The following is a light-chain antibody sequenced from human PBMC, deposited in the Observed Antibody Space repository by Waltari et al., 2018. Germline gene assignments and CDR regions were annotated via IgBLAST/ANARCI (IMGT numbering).Light chain of an antibody. V-gene: IGLV2-14*01. J-gene: IGLJ2*01. Sequence: QSALTQPASVSGSPGQSITISCTGTSSDVGSYNYVSWYQQHPGKAPKLMIYDVSKRSSGVSNRFSGSKSGNTASLTISGLQAEDEAEYYCSSYTSSSAVVFGGGTKLTVL. CDR2: DVS. CDR1: SSDVGSYNY. CDR3: SSYTSSSAVV.